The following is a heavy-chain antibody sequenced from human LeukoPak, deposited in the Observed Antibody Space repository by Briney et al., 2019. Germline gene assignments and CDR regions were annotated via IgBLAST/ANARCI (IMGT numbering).Heavy chain of an antibody. CDR3: ASSTTVAGTFWFDP. CDR2: ISYDGPNT. V-gene: IGHV3-30-3*01. J-gene: IGHJ5*02. CDR1: GVTLRNNG. D-gene: IGHD6-19*01. Sequence: GGSLRLACTPEGVTLRNNGVEWVRQAQGKGRGGVAAISYDGPNTYYPDSVKGRFTLSRDDPDTTLSLQMDSLRGEDTALYYCASSTTVAGTFWFDPWGQGTLVIVSS.